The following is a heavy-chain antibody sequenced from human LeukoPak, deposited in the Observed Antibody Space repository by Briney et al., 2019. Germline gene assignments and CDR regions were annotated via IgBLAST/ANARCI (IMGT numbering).Heavy chain of an antibody. CDR3: ARAAWVDYSYYYMDV. CDR1: GYTFTNYD. CDR2: MNPNSGNT. J-gene: IGHJ6*03. V-gene: IGHV1-8*03. D-gene: IGHD7-27*01. Sequence: GASMKVSCKASGYTFTNYDIIWVRQATGQGLEWMGWMNPNSGNTGYAQKFQGRVTITRNTSISTAYMELSSLRSEDTAVYYCARAAWVDYSYYYMDVWGKGTTVTVSS.